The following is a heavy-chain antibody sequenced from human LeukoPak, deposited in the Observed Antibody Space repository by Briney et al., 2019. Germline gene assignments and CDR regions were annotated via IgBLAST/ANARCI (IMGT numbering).Heavy chain of an antibody. CDR2: VYTGGIT. D-gene: IGHD2-21*02. CDR1: AFTISSSY. CDR3: ARGYGYCGGVCYDY. V-gene: IGHV3-53*01. Sequence: GGSLGLSCAASAFTISSSYMSWVRQAPGKGLEWVSVVYTGGITYYADSVKGRFTISRDNSKNTLYLQMNSLRAEDTAVYYCARGYGYCGGVCYDYWGQGTLVTVSS. J-gene: IGHJ4*02.